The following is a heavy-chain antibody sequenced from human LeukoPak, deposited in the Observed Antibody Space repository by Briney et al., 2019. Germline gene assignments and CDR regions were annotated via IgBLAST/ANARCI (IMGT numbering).Heavy chain of an antibody. CDR1: GFTVSSYY. V-gene: IGHV3-66*01. J-gene: IGHJ4*02. D-gene: IGHD3-16*01. CDR3: ARDLGRGYSNY. Sequence: PGGSLRLSCAASGFTVSSYYMSWVRQAPVKGLDWVSVIYSGGSAYYADSVKGRFTISRDNSKNTLYLQINSLRAEDTAVYYCARDLGRGYSNYWGQGTLVTVSS. CDR2: IYSGGSA.